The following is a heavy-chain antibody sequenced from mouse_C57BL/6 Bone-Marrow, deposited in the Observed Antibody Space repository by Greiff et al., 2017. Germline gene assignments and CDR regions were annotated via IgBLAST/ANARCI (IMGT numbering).Heavy chain of an antibody. CDR2: INPSSGYT. V-gene: IGHV1-4*01. Sequence: QVQLKQSGAELARPGASVKMSCKASGYTFTSYTMHWVQQRPGQGLEWIGYINPSSGYTKYNQKFKDKATLTADKSSSTAYMQLSSLTSEDSAVYYCAPKDYGSSSYYFDYWGQGTTRTVSS. D-gene: IGHD1-1*01. J-gene: IGHJ2*01. CDR3: APKDYGSSSYYFDY. CDR1: GYTFTSYT.